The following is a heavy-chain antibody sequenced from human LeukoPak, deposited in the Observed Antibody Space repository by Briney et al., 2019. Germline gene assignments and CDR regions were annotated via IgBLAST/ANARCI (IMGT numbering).Heavy chain of an antibody. CDR2: ISGRDSST. D-gene: IGHD6-19*01. V-gene: IGHV3-23*01. J-gene: IGHJ4*02. CDR3: AKRSAESSGYFDY. CDR1: GFTFSSYA. Sequence: AGGSLRLSRAASGFTFSSYAMNWVRQAPGKGLEWVSAISGRDSSTYYADSVKGRVTIPRDNSKNTLYLQMNSLRAEDTAVYYCAKRSAESSGYFDYWGQGTLVTVSS.